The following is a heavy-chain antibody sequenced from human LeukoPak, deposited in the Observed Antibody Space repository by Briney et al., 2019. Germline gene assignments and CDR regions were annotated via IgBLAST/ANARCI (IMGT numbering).Heavy chain of an antibody. CDR3: ARVAYSSSSRREGDFDY. J-gene: IGHJ4*02. CDR2: INPSGGST. D-gene: IGHD6-6*01. CDR1: GYTFTSYY. V-gene: IGHV1-46*01. Sequence: ASVKVSCKASGYTFTSYYMHWVRQAPGQGLEWMGIINPSGGSTSYAQKFQGRVTMTRDTSTSTVYMELSSLRSEDTAVYYCARVAYSSSSRREGDFDYWGQGTLVTVSS.